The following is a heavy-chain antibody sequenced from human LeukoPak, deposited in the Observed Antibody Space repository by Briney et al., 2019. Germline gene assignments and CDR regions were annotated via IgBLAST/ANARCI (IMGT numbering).Heavy chain of an antibody. CDR1: GGTFNNYA. D-gene: IGHD5-18*01. J-gene: IGHJ5*02. Sequence: SVKVSCKASGGTFNNYAINWVRQAPGQGLEWMGGIIPIFGSSNYAQKFQGRVTITADESTTTAYMGLSSLRSEDTAVYYCARVTHTELSTWFDPWGQGTLVTVSS. CDR3: ARVTHTELSTWFDP. V-gene: IGHV1-69*13. CDR2: IIPIFGSS.